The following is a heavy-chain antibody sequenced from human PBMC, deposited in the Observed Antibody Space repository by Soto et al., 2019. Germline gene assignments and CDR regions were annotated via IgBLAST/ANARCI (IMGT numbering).Heavy chain of an antibody. Sequence: SETLSLTCTVSGGSISSYYWSWIRQPPGKGLEWIGYIYYSGSTNYNPSLKSRVTISVDTSKNQFSLKLSSVTAADTAVYYCARLSRTPGGMTTWGDLDYYYYYYMDVWGKGTTVTVSS. D-gene: IGHD4-4*01. J-gene: IGHJ6*03. CDR3: ARLSRTPGGMTTWGDLDYYYYYYMDV. CDR2: IYYSGST. V-gene: IGHV4-59*08. CDR1: GGSISSYY.